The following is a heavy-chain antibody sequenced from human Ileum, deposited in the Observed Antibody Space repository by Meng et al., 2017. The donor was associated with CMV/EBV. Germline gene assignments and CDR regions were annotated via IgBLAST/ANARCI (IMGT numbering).Heavy chain of an antibody. CDR1: GYSFITYG. V-gene: IGHV7-4-1*02. CDR3: TRGDGDHSSKFDY. Sequence: QVQLVQSGSELWEPGASVKISCKTSGYSFITYGINWVRQAPGQRLEWMGWINTNTGNPTYAQDFTGRFVFSLDTSVSTTYLQINSLRTEDSAVYYCTRGDGDHSSKFDYWGQGTLVTVSS. CDR2: INTNTGNP. D-gene: IGHD5-24*01. J-gene: IGHJ4*02.